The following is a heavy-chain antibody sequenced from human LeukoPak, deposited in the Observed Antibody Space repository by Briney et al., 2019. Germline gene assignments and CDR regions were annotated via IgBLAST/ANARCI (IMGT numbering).Heavy chain of an antibody. D-gene: IGHD4-17*01. V-gene: IGHV4-4*07. Sequence: SETLSLTCTVSGGSISSYYWSWTRQPAGKGLEWIGRIYTSGSTNYNPSLKSRVTMSVDTSKNQFSLKLSSVTAADTAVYYCARDDSYGDYVHWFDPWGQGTLVTVPA. CDR2: IYTSGST. CDR3: ARDDSYGDYVHWFDP. CDR1: GGSISSYY. J-gene: IGHJ5*02.